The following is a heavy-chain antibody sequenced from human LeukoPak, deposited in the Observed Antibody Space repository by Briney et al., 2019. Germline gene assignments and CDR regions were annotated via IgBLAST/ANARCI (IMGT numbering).Heavy chain of an antibody. CDR1: GGSISSSSYY. Sequence: SETLSLTCTVSGGSISSSSYYWGWIRQPPGKGLEWIGSIYYSGSTYYNPSLKSRVTISVDTSKNQFSLTLSSVTAADTAVYYCARGRITIFGVVIGLGYWGQGTLVTVSS. V-gene: IGHV4-39*01. CDR2: IYYSGST. CDR3: ARGRITIFGVVIGLGY. J-gene: IGHJ4*02. D-gene: IGHD3-3*01.